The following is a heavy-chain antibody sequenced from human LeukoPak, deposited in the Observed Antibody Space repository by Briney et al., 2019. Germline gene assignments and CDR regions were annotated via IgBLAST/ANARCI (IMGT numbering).Heavy chain of an antibody. CDR2: IYYSGST. V-gene: IGHV4-39*01. Sequence: SETLSLTCTVSGGSISSSSYYWGWIRQPPGKGLEWIGSIYYSGSTYYNPSLKSRVTISVDTSKNQFSLKLSSVTAADTAVYYCARRLRAFWSGYFYFDYWGQGTLVTVSS. CDR1: GGSISSSSYY. D-gene: IGHD3-3*01. CDR3: ARRLRAFWSGYFYFDY. J-gene: IGHJ4*02.